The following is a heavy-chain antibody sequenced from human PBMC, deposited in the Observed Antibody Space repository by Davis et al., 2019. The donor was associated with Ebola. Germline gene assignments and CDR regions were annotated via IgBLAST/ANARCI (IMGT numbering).Heavy chain of an antibody. CDR2: INPNSGGT. CDR1: GYTFTGYY. J-gene: IGHJ4*02. Sequence: ASVKVSCKASGYTFTGYYMHWVRQAHGQGLEWMGWINPNSGGTNYAQKFQGRVTMTRDTSISTAYMELSRLRSDDTAVYYCAREDSYSVTTYPFDYWGQGTLVTVSS. CDR3: AREDSYSVTTYPFDY. D-gene: IGHD2-21*01. V-gene: IGHV1-2*02.